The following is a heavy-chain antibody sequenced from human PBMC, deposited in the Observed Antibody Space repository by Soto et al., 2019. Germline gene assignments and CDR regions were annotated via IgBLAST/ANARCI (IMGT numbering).Heavy chain of an antibody. CDR2: INVYNGNT. CDR3: ARGVGSGSYYNQYNWFDP. Sequence: ASVKVSCTASGYTFTNYGISWVRQAPGQGLEWMGWINVYNGNTKYAQKVQGRVTMTTDTSTSTAYMELRSLRSDDTAVYYCARGVGSGSYYNQYNWFDPWGQGALVTVSS. D-gene: IGHD3-10*01. CDR1: GYTFTNYG. V-gene: IGHV1-18*01. J-gene: IGHJ5*02.